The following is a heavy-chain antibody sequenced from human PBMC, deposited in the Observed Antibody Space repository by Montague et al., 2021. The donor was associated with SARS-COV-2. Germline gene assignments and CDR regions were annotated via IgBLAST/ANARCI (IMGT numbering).Heavy chain of an antibody. CDR1: GFSLNTSGMC. Sequence: PALVKPTQTLTLPCTFSGFSLNTSGMCVSWIRQPPGKALEWLALIYWDDDKRYSPSLKSRLTITKDTSKNQVVLTMTNMDPVDTATYYCAHRDSGRIAAAGFDYWGQGTLVTVSS. CDR3: AHRDSGRIAAAGFDY. D-gene: IGHD6-13*01. J-gene: IGHJ4*02. CDR2: IYWDDDK. V-gene: IGHV2-5*08.